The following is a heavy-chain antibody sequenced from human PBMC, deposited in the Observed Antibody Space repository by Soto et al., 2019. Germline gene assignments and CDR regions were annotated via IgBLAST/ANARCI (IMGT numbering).Heavy chain of an antibody. D-gene: IGHD1-26*01. CDR3: ARVGATTWY. Sequence: GSALRLSGAAAGFAFSSYLYPWVRQAPGKGLVWVSRVNSDGSITNYADAVKGRFTISRDNAKNTLYLQMDGLRAEDTALYYCARVGATTWYCGQGTLVIVSA. V-gene: IGHV3-74*01. J-gene: IGHJ4*02. CDR2: VNSDGSIT. CDR1: GFAFSSYL.